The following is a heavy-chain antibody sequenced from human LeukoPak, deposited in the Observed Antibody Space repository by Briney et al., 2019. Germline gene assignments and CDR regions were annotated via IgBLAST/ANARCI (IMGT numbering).Heavy chain of an antibody. D-gene: IGHD6-13*01. Sequence: GGSLRLSCATSGFTFSSNWMSWVRHVPGRGLDWVANIKPDGSAGYYAASVKGRFTVSRDNAKNSLYLQMNSLRVEDTAVYYCAGANNSSWHNWGQGTLVTVSS. J-gene: IGHJ4*02. CDR2: IKPDGSAG. V-gene: IGHV3-7*01. CDR3: AGANNSSWHN. CDR1: GFTFSSNW.